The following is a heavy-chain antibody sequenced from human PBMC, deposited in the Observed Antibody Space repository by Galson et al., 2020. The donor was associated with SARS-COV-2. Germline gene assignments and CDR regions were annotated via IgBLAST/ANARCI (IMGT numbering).Heavy chain of an antibody. V-gene: IGHV3-30*01. D-gene: IGHD1-26*01. J-gene: IGHJ3*02. Sequence: GGSLRLSCVGSGFTFTNYALHWVRQAPGKGLEWMAVISYDGGIKLYADSVKGQFTISRDNSENILSLQMDSLRPDDMAVYYCTRDISGGASDIWGQGTMVTVSS. CDR2: ISYDGGIK. CDR3: TRDISGGASDI. CDR1: GFTFTNYA.